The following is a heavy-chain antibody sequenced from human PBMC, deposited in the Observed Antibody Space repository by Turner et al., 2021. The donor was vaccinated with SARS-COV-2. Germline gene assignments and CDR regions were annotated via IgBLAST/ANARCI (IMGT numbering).Heavy chain of an antibody. CDR3: AKRGSCSKNKCYLDY. CDR2: IAFDGSNK. D-gene: IGHD2-2*01. Sequence: QVQRVEYGGGLVQPGMALRLSCAASGSSCNTYGMHWVRQAPGKGLEWGALIAFDGSNKVYADSVKGRFTISRDNSKNTLYLQMNSLRAEDTAVYYCAKRGSCSKNKCYLDYWGQGILVTVSS. CDR1: GSSCNTYG. J-gene: IGHJ4*02. V-gene: IGHV3-30*18.